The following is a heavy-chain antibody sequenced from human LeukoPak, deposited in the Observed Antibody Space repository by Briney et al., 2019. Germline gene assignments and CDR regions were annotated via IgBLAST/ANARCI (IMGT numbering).Heavy chain of an antibody. CDR1: GGSISSYY. J-gene: IGHJ3*02. CDR2: IYYSGST. D-gene: IGHD2-15*01. V-gene: IGHV4-59*01. Sequence: PSETLSLTCTVSGGSISSYYWSWIRQPPGNGLEWSGFIYYSGSTNYNPSLKTRSPISVDMSMNQFPLKLSSFTAAATAVDDIARESGGSTPSAFDIWGQGTMVTVSS. CDR3: ARESGGSTPSAFDI.